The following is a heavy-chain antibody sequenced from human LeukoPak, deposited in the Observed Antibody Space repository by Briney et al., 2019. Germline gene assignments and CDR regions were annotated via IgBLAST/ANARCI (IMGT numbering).Heavy chain of an antibody. D-gene: IGHD1-1*01. Sequence: GGSLRLSCATSGFTFSTYGMHWVRQAPGKGLVWVSRIKSDGSTTKYADSVKGRFTISRDNAINTLYLQMNSLRVDDTAVYYCAKAPGYIWGHGTLVTVSS. J-gene: IGHJ4*01. V-gene: IGHV3-74*03. CDR1: GFTFSTYG. CDR3: AKAPGYI. CDR2: IKSDGSTT.